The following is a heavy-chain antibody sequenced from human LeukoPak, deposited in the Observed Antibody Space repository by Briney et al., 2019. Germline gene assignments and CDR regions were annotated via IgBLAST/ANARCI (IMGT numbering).Heavy chain of an antibody. D-gene: IGHD5-12*01. CDR2: ISGSGGST. CDR1: GFTFSSYA. V-gene: IGHV3-23*01. CDR3: AKDRLGQYTAISY. Sequence: PGGSLRLSCAASGFTFSSYAMSWVRQAPGKGLEWVSGISGSGGSTYYADSVKGRFTSSRDNSKNTLYLQMNSLRAEDTAVYYCAKDRLGQYTAISYWGQGTLVTVSS. J-gene: IGHJ4*02.